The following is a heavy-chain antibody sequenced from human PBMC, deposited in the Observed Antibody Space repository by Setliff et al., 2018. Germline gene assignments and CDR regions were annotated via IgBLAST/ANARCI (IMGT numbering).Heavy chain of an antibody. J-gene: IGHJ4*02. Sequence: ASVKVSCKASGYTFSDYGVSWVRQAPGQGLEWMGWISPHSGRAFYAPQFQDRVIMTTDTSTSTAYMDLRSLRSDDTAVYYCARDADYYDSSENPIVDYWGQGTLVTVSS. V-gene: IGHV1-18*01. D-gene: IGHD3-22*01. CDR2: ISPHSGRA. CDR3: ARDADYYDSSENPIVDY. CDR1: GYTFSDYG.